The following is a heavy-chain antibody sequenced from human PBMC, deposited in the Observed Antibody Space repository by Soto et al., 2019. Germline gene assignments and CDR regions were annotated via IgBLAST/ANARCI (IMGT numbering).Heavy chain of an antibody. CDR2: IIPILGIA. J-gene: IGHJ4*02. Sequence: GASVKVSCTDSGGTFSSYTISCVRQAPGQGLEWMGRIIPILGIANYAQKFQGRVTITADKSTSTAYMELSSLRSEDTAVYYCGGSSWYSFDYWGQGTLVTVSS. D-gene: IGHD6-13*01. V-gene: IGHV1-69*02. CDR3: GGSSWYSFDY. CDR1: GGTFSSYT.